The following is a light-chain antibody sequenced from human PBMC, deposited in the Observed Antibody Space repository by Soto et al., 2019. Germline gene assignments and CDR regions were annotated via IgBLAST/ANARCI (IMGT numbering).Light chain of an antibody. CDR2: GAR. CDR1: QSVTTGY. J-gene: IGKJ1*01. V-gene: IGKV3-20*01. Sequence: EIVLTQSPATLSLSPGERATLSCRASQSVTTGYLAWFQQKPGQAPRLLIYGARTRATGVPDRFSASGSGTDFSLTISRLEPEDFAVYYCQQYGTSPWTFGQGTKVDIK. CDR3: QQYGTSPWT.